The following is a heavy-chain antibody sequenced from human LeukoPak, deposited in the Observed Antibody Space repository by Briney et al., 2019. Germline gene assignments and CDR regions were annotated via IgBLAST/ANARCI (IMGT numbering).Heavy chain of an antibody. CDR3: AKAVTSYYGSGIEY. CDR1: GFTFNSYG. Sequence: PGRSLRLSCAASGFTFNSYGMHWVRQAPGKGLEWVAVISYDGSNKHYGDSAKGRFTISRDNSKDTLYLQMDSLRVEDTAVYYCAKAVTSYYGSGIEYWGQGTLVTVSS. V-gene: IGHV3-30*18. CDR2: ISYDGSNK. D-gene: IGHD3-10*01. J-gene: IGHJ4*02.